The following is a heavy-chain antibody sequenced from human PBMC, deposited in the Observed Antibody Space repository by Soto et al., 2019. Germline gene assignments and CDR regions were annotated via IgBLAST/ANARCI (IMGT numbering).Heavy chain of an antibody. D-gene: IGHD3-16*01. CDR2: IIPIFGTA. CDR3: ARDRAYPPFYYYYGMDV. V-gene: IGHV1-69*13. CDR1: GGSFTNYG. Sequence: PVKVSCKASGGSFTNYGISWLRQAPGQGLEWMGGIIPIFGTANYAQKFQGRVTITADESTSTAYMELSSLRSEDTAVYYCARDRAYPPFYYYYGMDVWGQGTTVTVSS. J-gene: IGHJ6*02.